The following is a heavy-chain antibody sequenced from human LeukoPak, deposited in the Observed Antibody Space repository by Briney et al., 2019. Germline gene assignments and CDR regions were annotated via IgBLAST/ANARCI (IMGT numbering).Heavy chain of an antibody. CDR2: IYHSGST. J-gene: IGHJ5*02. D-gene: IGHD3-3*01. CDR1: GYSISSGYY. Sequence: SETLSLTCTVSGYSISSGYYWGWIRQPPGKGLEWIGSIYHSGSTYYNPSLKSRVTISVDTSKNQFSLKLSSVTAADTAVYYCARGSFWSGYYTFGNWFEPWGQGTLVTVSS. V-gene: IGHV4-38-2*02. CDR3: ARGSFWSGYYTFGNWFEP.